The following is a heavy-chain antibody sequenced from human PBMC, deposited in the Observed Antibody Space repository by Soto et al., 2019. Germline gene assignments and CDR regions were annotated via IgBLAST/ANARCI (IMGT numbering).Heavy chain of an antibody. J-gene: IGHJ3*02. D-gene: IGHD3-10*01. CDR3: AKNYGRSGSYYSPGAFDI. CDR2: ISGSGGST. V-gene: IGHV3-23*01. CDR1: GFTFSSYA. Sequence: EVQLLESGGGLVQPGGSLRLSCAASGFTFSSYAKSWVRQAPGKGLEWVSAISGSGGSTYYADSVKGRFTISRDNSKNTLYLQMNSLRAEDTAVYYCAKNYGRSGSYYSPGAFDIWGQGTMVTVSS.